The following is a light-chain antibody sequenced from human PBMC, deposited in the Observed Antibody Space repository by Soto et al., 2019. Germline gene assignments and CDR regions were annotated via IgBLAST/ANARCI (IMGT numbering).Light chain of an antibody. CDR3: MQGTHWPPYT. CDR1: QSLAYSDGNTY. Sequence: DVVMTQSPLSLPVTLGQPASISCRSSQSLAYSDGNTYLNWFQQMPGQSPRRLIYKVSKRDSGVPDRFSGSGSGTDFTLKISRVEADDVGVYYCMQGTHWPPYTFGQGTKLEIK. V-gene: IGKV2-30*01. J-gene: IGKJ2*01. CDR2: KVS.